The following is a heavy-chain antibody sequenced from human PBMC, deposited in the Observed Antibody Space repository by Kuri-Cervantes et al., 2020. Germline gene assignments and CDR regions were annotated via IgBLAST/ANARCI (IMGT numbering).Heavy chain of an antibody. D-gene: IGHD6-19*01. CDR3: AKDPPYSSGWNREYYFDY. V-gene: IGHV1-18*01. Sequence: ASVKVSCKASGYTFTSYGISWVRQAPGQGLEWMGWISAYNGNTNYAQKPQGRVTMTTDTSTSTAYMELRSPRSDDTAVYYCAKDPPYSSGWNREYYFDYWGQGTLVTVSS. CDR2: ISAYNGNT. CDR1: GYTFTSYG. J-gene: IGHJ4*02.